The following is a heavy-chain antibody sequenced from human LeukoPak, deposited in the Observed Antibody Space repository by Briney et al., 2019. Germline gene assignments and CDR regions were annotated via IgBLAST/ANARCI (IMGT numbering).Heavy chain of an antibody. J-gene: IGHJ4*02. CDR2: IKSKTDGGTT. V-gene: IGHV3-15*01. CDR3: AAPWGSAGY. Sequence: PGGSLRLSCAASGFNFNNAWRSWVRQVPGKGLEWVGRIKSKTDGGTTDYAAPVKGRFTISRDDSKNALFLQMDSLKTEDTAVYFCAAPWGSAGYWGQGTLVTVSS. D-gene: IGHD3-16*01. CDR1: GFNFNNAW.